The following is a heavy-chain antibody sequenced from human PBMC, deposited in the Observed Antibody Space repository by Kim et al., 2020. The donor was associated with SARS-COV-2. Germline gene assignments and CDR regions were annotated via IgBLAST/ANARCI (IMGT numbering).Heavy chain of an antibody. V-gene: IGHV1-18*04. CDR3: ARDHLRYCSSTSCYIFDY. CDR1: GYTFTSYG. Sequence: ASVKVSCKASGYTFTSYGISWVRQAPGQGLEWMGWISAYNGNTNYAQKLQGRVTMTTDTSTSTAYMELRSLRSDDTAVYYCARDHLRYCSSTSCYIFDYWGQGTLVTVSS. J-gene: IGHJ4*02. D-gene: IGHD2-2*02. CDR2: ISAYNGNT.